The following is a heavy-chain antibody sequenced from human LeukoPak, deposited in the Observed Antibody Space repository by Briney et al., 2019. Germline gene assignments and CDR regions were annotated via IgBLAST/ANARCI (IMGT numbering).Heavy chain of an antibody. V-gene: IGHV3-9*01. Sequence: GGSLRLSCAASGFTFDDYAMHWVRQAPGKGLEWVSGISWNSGSIGYADSVKGRFTISRDNAKNSLYLQMNSLRAEDTALYYCAKDSSGYFEYFQHWGQGTLVTVSS. CDR2: ISWNSGSI. CDR1: GFTFDDYA. J-gene: IGHJ1*01. CDR3: AKDSSGYFEYFQH. D-gene: IGHD3-22*01.